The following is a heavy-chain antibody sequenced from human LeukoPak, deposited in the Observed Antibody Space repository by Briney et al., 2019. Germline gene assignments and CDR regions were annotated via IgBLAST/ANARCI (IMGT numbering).Heavy chain of an antibody. Sequence: GGSLRLSCAASGFTFSSYSMNWVRQAPGKGLEWVSYISSSSSYIYYADSVKGRFTISRDNAKNSLYLQMNSLRAEDTAVYYCARGGSYRSQPYFDYWGQGTPVTVSS. CDR3: ARGGSYRSQPYFDY. CDR2: ISSSSSYI. J-gene: IGHJ4*02. V-gene: IGHV3-21*01. CDR1: GFTFSSYS. D-gene: IGHD3-16*02.